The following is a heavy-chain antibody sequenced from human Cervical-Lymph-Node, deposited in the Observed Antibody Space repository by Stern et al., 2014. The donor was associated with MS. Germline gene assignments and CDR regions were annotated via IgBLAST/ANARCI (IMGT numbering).Heavy chain of an antibody. CDR2: VIPILYTA. CDR3: VRGRVTGTVEDYFDY. CDR1: GGTFRTYA. Sequence: QVQLVQSGAEVKRPGSSVKVSCQVSGGTFRTYAISWVRQAPGQGLELMGGVIPILYTANCALQFHGRLTMIADESTSTAYMELSSLRSEDTAIYYCVRGRVTGTVEDYFDYWGQGTLVTVSS. J-gene: IGHJ4*02. D-gene: IGHD1-1*01. V-gene: IGHV1-69*01.